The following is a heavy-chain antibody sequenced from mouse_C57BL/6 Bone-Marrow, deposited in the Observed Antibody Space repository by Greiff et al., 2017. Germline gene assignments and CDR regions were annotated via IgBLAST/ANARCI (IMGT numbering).Heavy chain of an antibody. D-gene: IGHD1-1*01. CDR1: GFSLTSYG. J-gene: IGHJ4*01. CDR3: ARNYYGSSYVYAMDY. V-gene: IGHV2-2*01. Sequence: VKLMESGPGLVQPSQSLSITCTVSGFSLTSYGVHWVRQSPGKGLEWLGVIWSGGSTDYNAAFISRLSISKDNSNGQVFFKMNSLQADDTAIYYCARNYYGSSYVYAMDYWGQGTSVTVSS. CDR2: IWSGGST.